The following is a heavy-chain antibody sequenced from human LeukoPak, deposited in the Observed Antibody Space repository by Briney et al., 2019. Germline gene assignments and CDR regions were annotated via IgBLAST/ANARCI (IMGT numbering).Heavy chain of an antibody. Sequence: PSETLSLTCTVSGDSFRSHYWSWIRQPPGKALEWIGYMFYSGSTNYNPSLKSRVTISVDTSKNQFSLKLSSVTAADTAVYYCARVGDGAFDIWGQGTMVTVSS. J-gene: IGHJ3*02. CDR2: MFYSGST. V-gene: IGHV4-59*11. D-gene: IGHD3-16*01. CDR3: ARVGDGAFDI. CDR1: GDSFRSHY.